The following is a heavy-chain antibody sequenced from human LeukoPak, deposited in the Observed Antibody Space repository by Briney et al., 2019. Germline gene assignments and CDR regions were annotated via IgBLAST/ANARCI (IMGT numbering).Heavy chain of an antibody. J-gene: IGHJ6*02. V-gene: IGHV3-7*01. CDR3: AGLKHYSDNSGYYYHYGMDV. D-gene: IGHD3-22*01. CDR1: GFTFSIYW. Sequence: GGSLRLSCAVSGFTFSIYWMSWVRQAPGKGLEWVANIKQDGSENYYVDSVKGRFTISRDNAKNSLYLQMNSLGAEDTAVYYCAGLKHYSDNSGYYYHYGMDVWGQGTTVTVSS. CDR2: IKQDGSEN.